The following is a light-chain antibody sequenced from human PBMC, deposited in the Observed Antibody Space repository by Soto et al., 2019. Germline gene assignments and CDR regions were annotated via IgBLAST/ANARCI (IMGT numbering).Light chain of an antibody. CDR1: HIGSKS. V-gene: IGLV3-21*04. Sequence: GPGKTARITCGGNHIGSKSVHWYQQKPGQAHVLVIYYDSDRPSGIPERFSGSNSGNTATLTISRVEAGDEADYYCQVWDSSSDHHYVFGTGTKLNVL. J-gene: IGLJ1*01. CDR3: QVWDSSSDHHYV. CDR2: YDS.